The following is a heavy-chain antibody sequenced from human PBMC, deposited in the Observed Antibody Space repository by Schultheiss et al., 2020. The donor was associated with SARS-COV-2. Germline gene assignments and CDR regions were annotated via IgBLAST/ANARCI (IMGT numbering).Heavy chain of an antibody. CDR1: GFTFSSYA. D-gene: IGHD3-10*01. CDR3: ARGESPVIFDY. J-gene: IGHJ4*02. V-gene: IGHV3-23*01. Sequence: GGSLRLSCAASGFTFSSYAMSWVRQAPGKGLEWVSAISGSGGSTYYADSVKGRFTISRDNSKNTLYLQMSSLRAEDTAVYYCARGESPVIFDYWGQGTLVTVSS. CDR2: ISGSGGST.